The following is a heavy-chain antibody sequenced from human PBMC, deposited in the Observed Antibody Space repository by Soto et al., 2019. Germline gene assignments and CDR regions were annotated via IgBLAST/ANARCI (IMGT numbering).Heavy chain of an antibody. D-gene: IGHD6-19*01. V-gene: IGHV3-33*01. J-gene: IGHJ4*02. Sequence: ESGGGVVQPGRSLRLSCAASGFTFSSYGMHWVRQAPGKGLEWVAVIWYDGSNKYYADSVKGRFTISRDNSKNTLYLQMNSLRAEDTAVYYCARDLAVAGGGFDYWGQGTLVTVSS. CDR2: IWYDGSNK. CDR1: GFTFSSYG. CDR3: ARDLAVAGGGFDY.